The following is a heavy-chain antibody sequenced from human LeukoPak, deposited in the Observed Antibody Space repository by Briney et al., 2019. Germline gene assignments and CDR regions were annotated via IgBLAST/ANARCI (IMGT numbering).Heavy chain of an antibody. CDR3: ARGRFGTHAFDI. CDR1: GFTFSSYA. CDR2: ISGSGGST. Sequence: PGGSLRLSCAASGFTFSSYAMSWVRQAPGKGLEWVSAISGSGGSTYYADSVKGRFTISRDNSKNTLYLQMNSLRAEDTAVYYCARGRFGTHAFDIWGQGTMVTVSS. J-gene: IGHJ3*02. V-gene: IGHV3-23*01. D-gene: IGHD3-10*01.